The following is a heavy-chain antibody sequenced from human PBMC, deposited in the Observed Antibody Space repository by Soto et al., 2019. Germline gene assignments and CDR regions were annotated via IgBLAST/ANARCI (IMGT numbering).Heavy chain of an antibody. Sequence: QVQLVQSGAEVKKPGASVKVSCKASGYTFTSYGISWVRQAPGQGLEWMGWISAYNGNTNYAQKLQGRVTMTTETSTSTAYMELRSLRSDDTAVYYCARDWAKYCSGGSCYLGAFDIWGQGTMVTVSS. CDR2: ISAYNGNT. D-gene: IGHD2-15*01. J-gene: IGHJ3*02. V-gene: IGHV1-18*01. CDR3: ARDWAKYCSGGSCYLGAFDI. CDR1: GYTFTSYG.